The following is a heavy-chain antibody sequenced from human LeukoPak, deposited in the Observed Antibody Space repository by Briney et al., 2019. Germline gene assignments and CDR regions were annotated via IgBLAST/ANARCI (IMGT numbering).Heavy chain of an antibody. D-gene: IGHD5-24*01. J-gene: IGHJ4*02. CDR1: GFTFSNAW. V-gene: IGHV3-15*01. CDR3: TTGMACL. CDR2: IKSKTNGGTT. Sequence: GGSLRLSCAASGFTFSNAWMSWVCQAPGKGLEWVGRIKSKTNGGTTDYAAPVKGRFTISRDDSKNTLYLQMSSLKTEDTAVCYRTTGMACLWGQGTLVTVSS.